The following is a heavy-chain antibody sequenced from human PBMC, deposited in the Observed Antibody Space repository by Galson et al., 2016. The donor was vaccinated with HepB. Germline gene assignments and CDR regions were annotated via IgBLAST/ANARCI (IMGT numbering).Heavy chain of an antibody. CDR2: INWNSAGI. CDR3: AKPGGWFGDLYRRGIDS. CDR1: GFTFDDYA. J-gene: IGHJ4*02. D-gene: IGHD3-10*01. Sequence: SLRLSCAASGFTFDDYAMNWVRQAPGKGLEWVSGINWNSAGIGYADSVKGRFTISRDNAKNSLFLQMNSLRAEDTAVYYCAKPGGWFGDLYRRGIDSWGQGTLVTVS. V-gene: IGHV3-9*01.